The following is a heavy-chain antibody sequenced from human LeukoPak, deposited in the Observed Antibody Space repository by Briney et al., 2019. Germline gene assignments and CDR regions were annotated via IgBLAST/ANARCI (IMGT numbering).Heavy chain of an antibody. V-gene: IGHV4-39*01. CDR2: IYYSGST. D-gene: IGHD3-9*01. CDR1: GGSISSSSYY. Sequence: SETLSLTCTVSGGSISSSSYYWGWIRQPPGKGLAWIGSIYYSGSTYYNPSLKSRVTISVDTTKNQFSLKLSSVTAADTAVYYCATASPYYDILTGYSNYFDYWGQGTLVTVSS. J-gene: IGHJ4*02. CDR3: ATASPYYDILTGYSNYFDY.